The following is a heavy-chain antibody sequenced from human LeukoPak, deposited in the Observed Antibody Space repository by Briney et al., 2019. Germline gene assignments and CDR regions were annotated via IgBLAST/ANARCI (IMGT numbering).Heavy chain of an antibody. Sequence: GGSLRLSCAASGFTVSSNYMSWVRQAPGKGLEWVSVIYSGGSTYYADSVKGRFTISRDNSKNTLYLQMNSLRAEDTAVYYCAREGSPIAVAGTFNGMDVWGQGTTVTVSS. J-gene: IGHJ6*02. D-gene: IGHD6-19*01. CDR1: GFTVSSNY. V-gene: IGHV3-53*01. CDR2: IYSGGST. CDR3: AREGSPIAVAGTFNGMDV.